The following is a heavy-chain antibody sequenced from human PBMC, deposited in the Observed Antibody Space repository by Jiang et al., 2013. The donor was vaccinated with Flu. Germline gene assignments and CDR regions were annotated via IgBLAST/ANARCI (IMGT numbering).Heavy chain of an antibody. CDR2: INTGTGDP. J-gene: IGHJ6*02. V-gene: IGHV7-4-1*02. Sequence: QSGSELKKPGASVKVSCKASAYSFTNYALTWVRQAPGQGLEWMGWINTGTGDPTYAQAFTGRFVFSSDTSVSTAYLHISDLKAEDTAVYYCAREGYYFDTTGSPRSHGLDVWGQGTAVTVS. CDR1: AYSFTNYA. D-gene: IGHD3-22*01. CDR3: AREGYYFDTTGSPRSHGLDV.